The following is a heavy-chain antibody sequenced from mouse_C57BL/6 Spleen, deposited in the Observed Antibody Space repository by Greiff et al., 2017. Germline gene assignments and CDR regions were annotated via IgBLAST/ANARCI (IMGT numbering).Heavy chain of an antibody. CDR3: ARRAPYYSNPYYFDY. CDR1: GYTFTSYW. D-gene: IGHD2-5*01. V-gene: IGHV1-69*01. Sequence: VQLQQPGAELVMPGASVKLSCKASGYTFTSYWMHWVKQRPGQGLEWIGEIDPSDSYTNYNQKFKGKSTLTVDKSSSTAYMQLSSLTSEDSAVYYCARRAPYYSNPYYFDYWGQGTTLTVSS. CDR2: IDPSDSYT. J-gene: IGHJ2*01.